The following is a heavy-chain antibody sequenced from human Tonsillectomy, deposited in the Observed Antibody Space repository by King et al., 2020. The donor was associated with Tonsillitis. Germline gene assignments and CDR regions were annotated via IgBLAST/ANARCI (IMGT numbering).Heavy chain of an antibody. Sequence: QLVQSGAEVKKPGSSVKVSCKASGGTFSSYAISWVRQAPGQGLEWMGGIIPIFGTANYAQKFQGRVTITADESTSTAYMELSSLRSEDTAVYYCARDHLGYCSGGSCSIVLMYVWGQGTTVTVSS. CDR3: ARDHLGYCSGGSCSIVLMYV. CDR1: GGTFSSYA. J-gene: IGHJ6*02. D-gene: IGHD2-15*01. V-gene: IGHV1-69*01. CDR2: IIPIFGTA.